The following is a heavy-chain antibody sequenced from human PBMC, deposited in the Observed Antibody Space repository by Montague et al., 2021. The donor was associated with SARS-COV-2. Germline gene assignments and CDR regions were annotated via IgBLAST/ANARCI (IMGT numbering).Heavy chain of an antibody. CDR1: GFTFSSYS. CDR2: ISTSSSTI. D-gene: IGHD6-13*01. Sequence: SLRLSCAASGFTFSSYSMNWVRQAPGKGLEWVSYISTSSSTIYYADSVKDRFTISRDNGKNSLYLQMNSLRDEDTAVYYCSTIAAADTLYYYYGMDVWGQGTTVTVSS. J-gene: IGHJ6*02. V-gene: IGHV3-48*02. CDR3: STIAAADTLYYYYGMDV.